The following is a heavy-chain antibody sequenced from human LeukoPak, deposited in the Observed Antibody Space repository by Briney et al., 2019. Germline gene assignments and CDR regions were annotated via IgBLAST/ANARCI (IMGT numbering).Heavy chain of an antibody. CDR1: GYCFTRYW. Sequence: GESLKISCKDSGYCFTRYWVGWVRQMPGKGLEWMGIIYRADSETRYSPSFQGQVTISADKSINTAYLQWSSLKASDTAIYYCAKREAYSGTYYGFDYWGQGTLVTVSS. CDR3: AKREAYSGTYYGFDY. D-gene: IGHD1-26*01. J-gene: IGHJ4*02. CDR2: IYRADSET. V-gene: IGHV5-51*01.